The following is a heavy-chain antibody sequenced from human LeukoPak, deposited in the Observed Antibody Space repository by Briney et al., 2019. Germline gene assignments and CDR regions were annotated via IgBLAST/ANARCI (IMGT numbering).Heavy chain of an antibody. Sequence: ASVKVSCKASGYTFTSYGISWVRQAPGQGLEWMGWINSNNGNTGYAQKFQDRFTMTRDTFISTVYMELSSLRSEDTAAYYCARGGLVSGPYYFDYWGQGTLVTVSS. V-gene: IGHV1-8*02. J-gene: IGHJ4*02. D-gene: IGHD5/OR15-5a*01. CDR3: ARGGLVSGPYYFDY. CDR2: INSNNGNT. CDR1: GYTFTSYG.